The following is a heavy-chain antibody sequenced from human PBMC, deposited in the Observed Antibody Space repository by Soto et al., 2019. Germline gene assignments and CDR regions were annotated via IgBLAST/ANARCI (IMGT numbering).Heavy chain of an antibody. Sequence: GGSLRLSCAASGVTFSSLWMHWVRQVPGKGLVWVSRTNGDGSIISYTDSVKGRFTISRDNAKNRLYLQMNSLRPEDTALYYCASSILTGHPIWGQGTMVTVSS. D-gene: IGHD3-9*01. J-gene: IGHJ3*02. V-gene: IGHV3-74*01. CDR3: ASSILTGHPI. CDR1: GVTFSSLW. CDR2: TNGDGSII.